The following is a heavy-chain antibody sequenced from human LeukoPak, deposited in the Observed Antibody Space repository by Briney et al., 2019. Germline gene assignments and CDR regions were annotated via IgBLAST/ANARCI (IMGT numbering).Heavy chain of an antibody. CDR3: TRGGSGSYGRFEY. V-gene: IGHV3-74*01. CDR2: ISPDGSDS. Sequence: PGGSLRLSCAASGFTLSSYWMHWVRQVPGEGLVWVSRISPDGSDSNYADSLKGRFTISRGNTKNTLYLQMNSLRDEDTAVYYCTRGGSGSYGRFEYWGQGTLVIVSS. CDR1: GFTLSSYW. J-gene: IGHJ4*02. D-gene: IGHD1-26*01.